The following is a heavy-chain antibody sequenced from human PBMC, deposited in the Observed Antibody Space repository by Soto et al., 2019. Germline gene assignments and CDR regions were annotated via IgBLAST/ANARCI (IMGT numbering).Heavy chain of an antibody. V-gene: IGHV4-34*01. J-gene: IGHJ6*02. D-gene: IGHD3-10*01. Sequence: SETLSLTCAVYGGSFSGYYWSWIRQPPWKGLEWIGEINHSGSTNYNPSLKSRVTISVDTSKNQFSLKLSSVTAADTAVYYCARGQRYYGSGSYFTYYYYYGMDVWGQGTTVTVSS. CDR3: ARGQRYYGSGSYFTYYYYYGMDV. CDR2: INHSGST. CDR1: GGSFSGYY.